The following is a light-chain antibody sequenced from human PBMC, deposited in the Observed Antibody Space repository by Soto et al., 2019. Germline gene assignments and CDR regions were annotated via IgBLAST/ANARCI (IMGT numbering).Light chain of an antibody. CDR3: KQYNNWPRT. V-gene: IGKV3-15*01. CDR1: QSVSSN. J-gene: IGKJ1*01. CDR2: GAY. Sequence: ETVMTQSPATLSVSPGERATLSCRTSQSVSSNLAWYQQKPGQAPRLLIYGAYTRATGIQARFSGSGSGTEFTLTIRSLQSEDFAVYYCKQYNNWPRTFGQGTKVDIK.